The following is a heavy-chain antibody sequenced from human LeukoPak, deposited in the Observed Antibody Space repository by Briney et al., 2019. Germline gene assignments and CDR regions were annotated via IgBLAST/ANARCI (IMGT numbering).Heavy chain of an antibody. CDR1: GFTFSCYE. V-gene: IGHV3-48*03. J-gene: IGHJ4*02. D-gene: IGHD2-2*03. CDR2: ISSSGSTI. CDR3: ARGGGYCSSTSCYGRDFDY. Sequence: PGGSLRLSCAASGFTFSCYEMNWVRQAPGKGLEWVSYISSSGSTIYYADSVKGRFTISRDNAKNSLYLQMNSLRAEDTAVYYCARGGGYCSSTSCYGRDFDYWGQGTLVTVSS.